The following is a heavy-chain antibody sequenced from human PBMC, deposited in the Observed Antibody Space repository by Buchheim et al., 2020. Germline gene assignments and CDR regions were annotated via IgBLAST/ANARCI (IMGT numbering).Heavy chain of an antibody. J-gene: IGHJ5*02. CDR1: GGSFSGYY. CDR3: AIHGSDYFWVSYHKSSTWWFDP. D-gene: IGHD3-16*02. Sequence: QVQLQQWGAGLLKPSETLSLTCAVYGGSFSGYYWSWIRQPPGKGLEWIGEINHSGSTNYNPSLKSRVTISVDTSKNQFSLRLSSATAADTALYYCAIHGSDYFWVSYHKSSTWWFDPWGQGTL. V-gene: IGHV4-34*01. CDR2: INHSGST.